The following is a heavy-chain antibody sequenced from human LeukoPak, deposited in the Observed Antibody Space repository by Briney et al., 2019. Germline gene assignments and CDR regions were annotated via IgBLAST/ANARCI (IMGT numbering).Heavy chain of an antibody. CDR2: ITGNHGPT. Sequence: GGSLRLPCAASGFTFSSFAMTWVRQAPGKGLEWVSSITGNHGPTYNTDSEKGRFTISRDNSQNTLYLQMNSLRAEDTAVYYCTKDPNGDYVGAFDPWGQGTLVTVSS. D-gene: IGHD4-17*01. CDR3: TKDPNGDYVGAFDP. V-gene: IGHV3-23*01. CDR1: GFTFSSFA. J-gene: IGHJ5*02.